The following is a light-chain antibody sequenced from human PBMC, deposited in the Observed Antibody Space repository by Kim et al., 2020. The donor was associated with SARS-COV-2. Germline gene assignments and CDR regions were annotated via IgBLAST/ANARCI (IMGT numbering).Light chain of an antibody. Sequence: DIQMTQSPSSLSASVGDRVTITCRASQSISSYLNWYQQKPGKAPKLLIYAASSLQSGVPSRFSGSGSGTDFTLTFSSLQPEDFATYYCQQSYSTPVTFGQGTKVDIK. V-gene: IGKV1-39*01. CDR1: QSISSY. J-gene: IGKJ1*01. CDR3: QQSYSTPVT. CDR2: AAS.